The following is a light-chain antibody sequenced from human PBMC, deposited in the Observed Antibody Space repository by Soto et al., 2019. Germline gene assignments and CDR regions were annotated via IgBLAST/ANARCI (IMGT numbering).Light chain of an antibody. J-gene: IGKJ1*01. CDR2: DAS. CDR1: QSVSSY. CDR3: QQYGSSGT. V-gene: IGKV3-20*01. Sequence: EIVLTQSPGTLSLSPGERATRSCRASQSVSSYLAWYQQKPGQAPRLLIYDASNRATGVPARFSGSGSGTDFTLTISRLEPEDFAVYYCQQYGSSGTFGQGTKVDI.